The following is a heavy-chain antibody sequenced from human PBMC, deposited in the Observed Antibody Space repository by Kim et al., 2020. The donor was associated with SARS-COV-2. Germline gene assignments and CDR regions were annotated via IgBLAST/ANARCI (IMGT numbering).Heavy chain of an antibody. CDR3: AKVGGSGTYYPHFES. V-gene: IGHV3-23*01. CDR1: GFIFSNYA. CDR2: INGSGGST. J-gene: IGHJ4*02. D-gene: IGHD3-10*01. Sequence: GGSLRLSCAASGFIFSNYAVSWVRQAPGRGLEWVSDINGSGGSTFYAESVKGRFTISRDNSKNTVYLQMNSLTAEDTALYYCAKVGGSGTYYPHFESWGQRTLVTVSP.